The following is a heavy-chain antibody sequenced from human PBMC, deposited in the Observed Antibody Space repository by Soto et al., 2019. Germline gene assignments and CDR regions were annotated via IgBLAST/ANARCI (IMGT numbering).Heavy chain of an antibody. CDR1: GGSFSGYY. J-gene: IGHJ5*02. Sequence: PSETLSLTCAVYGGSFSGYYWSWIRQPPGKWLEWIGEINHSGSTNYNPSLKSRVTISVDTSKNQFSLKLSSVTAADTAVYYCARELRYCSSTSCYRGLNWSDPWGQGXLVTVYS. V-gene: IGHV4-34*01. D-gene: IGHD2-2*01. CDR2: INHSGST. CDR3: ARELRYCSSTSCYRGLNWSDP.